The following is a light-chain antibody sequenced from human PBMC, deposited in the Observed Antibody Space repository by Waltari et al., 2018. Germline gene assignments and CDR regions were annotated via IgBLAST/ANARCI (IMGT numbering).Light chain of an antibody. CDR2: WAS. J-gene: IGKJ2*01. Sequence: IVMTQSPESLAVSLGARATVNCKSSQSLLDSSNNRNYLAWYQQKAGQPPKVLISWASTRETGVPDRISGSGSGTDFTLTINSLQAEDVAVYYCHQYYSPVYTFGQGTKLEIK. CDR1: QSLLDSSNNRNY. CDR3: HQYYSPVYT. V-gene: IGKV4-1*01.